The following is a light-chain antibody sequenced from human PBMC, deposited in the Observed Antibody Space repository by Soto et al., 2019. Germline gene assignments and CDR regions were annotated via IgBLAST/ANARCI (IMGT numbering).Light chain of an antibody. CDR3: QQHNTSPRT. V-gene: IGKV3D-15*01. J-gene: IGKJ1*01. Sequence: EIVMTQSPATLSVSPGERATLSCRASQSVTSNLAWYQQKPGQSPRLLIYGASNRATGIPDRFSGSGSGTDFTLTISRLEPEDFAVYYCQQHNTSPRTFGQGTKVDIK. CDR1: QSVTSN. CDR2: GAS.